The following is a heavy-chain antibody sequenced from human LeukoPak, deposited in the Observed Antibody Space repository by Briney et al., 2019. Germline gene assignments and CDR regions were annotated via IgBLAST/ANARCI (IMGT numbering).Heavy chain of an antibody. CDR3: ARDHMVRGVISY. CDR1: GLPISRFF. CDR2: IYDGVPT. V-gene: IGHV4-59*01. Sequence: SETLSLICTTSGLPISRFFWNWVRQPLGKGLEWIGNIYDGVPTFFNPSLKSRVTISVDTSKGQFSLQLASVTAADTAVYYCARDHMVRGVISYWGQGTLVTVSS. J-gene: IGHJ4*02. D-gene: IGHD3-10*01.